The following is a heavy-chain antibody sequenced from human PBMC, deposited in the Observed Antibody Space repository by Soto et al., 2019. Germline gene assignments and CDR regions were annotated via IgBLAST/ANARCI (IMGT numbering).Heavy chain of an antibody. Sequence: QVQLVQSGGEVKKPGASVKVSCKASGYTFTSYGISWVRQAPGQGLEWMGWIRAYNGYTNYAQKFQGRVTVTTDTSTSTANMELRNLISDDTAIYYCARASDGYRSGWYVGYFDFWGQGTLVTVSS. J-gene: IGHJ4*02. D-gene: IGHD6-19*01. CDR2: IRAYNGYT. CDR1: GYTFTSYG. CDR3: ARASDGYRSGWYVGYFDF. V-gene: IGHV1-18*04.